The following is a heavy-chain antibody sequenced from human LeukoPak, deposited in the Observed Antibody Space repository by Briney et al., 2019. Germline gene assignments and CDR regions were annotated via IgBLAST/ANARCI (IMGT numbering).Heavy chain of an antibody. J-gene: IGHJ5*02. CDR3: ARVGYCSSTSCSWFDP. D-gene: IGHD2-2*01. Sequence: PETLSLTCTVSGYSITSGYYWGWIRQPPGKGLEWIGYIYYSGSTNYNPSLKSRVTISVDTSKNQFSLKLSSVTAADTAVYYCARVGYCSSTSCSWFDPWGQETLVIVSS. V-gene: IGHV4-61*01. CDR1: GYSITSGYY. CDR2: IYYSGST.